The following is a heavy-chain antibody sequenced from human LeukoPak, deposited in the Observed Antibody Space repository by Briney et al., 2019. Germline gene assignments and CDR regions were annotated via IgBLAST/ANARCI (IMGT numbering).Heavy chain of an antibody. CDR1: GFTFSSYG. CDR2: IWYDGSNK. D-gene: IGHD4-17*01. V-gene: IGHV3-33*01. J-gene: IGHJ5*02. Sequence: GGSLRLSCAASGFTFSSYGMHWVRQAPGKGLEWVAVIWYDGSNKYYADSVKGRFTISRDNSKNTLYLQMNSLRAEDTAVYYCARSSTVTRKGSWFDPRGQGTLVTVSS. CDR3: ARSSTVTRKGSWFDP.